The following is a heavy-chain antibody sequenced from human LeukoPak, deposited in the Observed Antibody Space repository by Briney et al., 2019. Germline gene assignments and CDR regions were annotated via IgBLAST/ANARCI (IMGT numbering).Heavy chain of an antibody. CDR2: INHSGST. D-gene: IGHD3-3*01. J-gene: IGHJ5*02. Sequence: PSETLSLTCAVYGGSFSGYYWSWIRQPPGKGLEWIGEINHSGSTNYNPSLKSRVTISVDTSKNQFSLKLSSVTAADTAVYYCARGISPYDFWSGYAVVKGWFDPWGQGTLVTVSS. CDR3: ARGISPYDFWSGYAVVKGWFDP. V-gene: IGHV4-34*01. CDR1: GGSFSGYY.